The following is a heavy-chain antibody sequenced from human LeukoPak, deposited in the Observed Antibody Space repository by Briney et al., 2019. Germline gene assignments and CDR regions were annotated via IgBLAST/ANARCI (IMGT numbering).Heavy chain of an antibody. Sequence: PGRSLRLSCAVSGFTFSSHAMHWVRQAPGKGLEWVAVISHDGSNKYYADSVKGRFTISRDNSKNTLYLQMNSLRAEDTAVYYCARDQDIVVVVTGYYMDVWGRGTTVTVSS. D-gene: IGHD2-15*01. V-gene: IGHV3-30*04. CDR1: GFTFSSHA. CDR3: ARDQDIVVVVTGYYMDV. CDR2: ISHDGSNK. J-gene: IGHJ6*03.